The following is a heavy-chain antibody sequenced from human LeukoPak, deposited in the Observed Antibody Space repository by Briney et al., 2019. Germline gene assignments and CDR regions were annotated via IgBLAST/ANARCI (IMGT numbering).Heavy chain of an antibody. V-gene: IGHV4-34*01. CDR2: INHSGST. D-gene: IGHD7-27*01. CDR1: GGSFSGYY. CDR3: ARRAPWGYYYYYMDV. J-gene: IGHJ6*03. Sequence: SGTLSLTCAVYGGSFSGYYWSWIRQPPGKGLEWIGEINHSGSTNYNPSLKSRVTISVDTSKNQFSLKLSSVTAADTAVYYCARRAPWGYYYYYMDVWGKGTTVTVSS.